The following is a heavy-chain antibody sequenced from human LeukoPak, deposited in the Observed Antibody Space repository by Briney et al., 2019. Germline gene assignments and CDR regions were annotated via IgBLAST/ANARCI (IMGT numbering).Heavy chain of an antibody. J-gene: IGHJ4*02. CDR2: INPNSGGT. V-gene: IGHV1-2*02. Sequence: ASVKVSCKASGYAFTGYYMHWVRQAPGQGLEWMGWINPNSGGTNYAQKFQGRVTMTRDTSISTANMELSRLRSDDTAVYYCARDKTLGELSFDYWGQGTLVTVSS. D-gene: IGHD3-16*02. CDR3: ARDKTLGELSFDY. CDR1: GYAFTGYY.